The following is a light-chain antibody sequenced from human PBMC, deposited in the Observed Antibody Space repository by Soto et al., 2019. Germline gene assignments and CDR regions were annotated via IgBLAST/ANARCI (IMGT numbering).Light chain of an antibody. CDR1: QSISSW. CDR3: QQYNTYSSLT. J-gene: IGKJ4*01. CDR2: DAS. V-gene: IGKV1-5*01. Sequence: DIQVTQSPSTRSASVGDRVTITCRASQSISSWLAWYQQKLGRAPRLLIYDASSLESGVPSRFSGSGYGTEFTLTISSLQPDDFATYYCQQYNTYSSLTFGGGTKVDIK.